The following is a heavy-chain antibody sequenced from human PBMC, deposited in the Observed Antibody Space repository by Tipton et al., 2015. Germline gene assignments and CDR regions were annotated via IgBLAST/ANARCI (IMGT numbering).Heavy chain of an antibody. J-gene: IGHJ4*02. D-gene: IGHD1-26*01. V-gene: IGHV3-33*01. Sequence: SLRLSCAASGFIFSSNAMHWVRQAPGKGLEWVALIWFDGSDKYYADSVKGRFTISRDNSKNTVSLQMNSLRAEDTAVYYCARDIVGATDYWGQGTLVTVSS. CDR2: IWFDGSDK. CDR3: ARDIVGATDY. CDR1: GFIFSSNA.